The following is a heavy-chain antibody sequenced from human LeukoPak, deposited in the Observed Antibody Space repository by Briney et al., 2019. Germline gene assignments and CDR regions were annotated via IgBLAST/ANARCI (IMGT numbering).Heavy chain of an antibody. D-gene: IGHD2-21*02. CDR3: ARGGTAIDF. CDR1: GFTVSTNY. Sequence: GGSLRLSCAASGFTVSTNYMSWVRQAPGKGLEWVSVFYSGGYTYYADSVTGRFTLSRDDSKNTLYLQMNSLRLDDTAVYYCARGGTAIDFWGQGPLVTVSS. V-gene: IGHV3-53*01. J-gene: IGHJ4*02. CDR2: FYSGGYT.